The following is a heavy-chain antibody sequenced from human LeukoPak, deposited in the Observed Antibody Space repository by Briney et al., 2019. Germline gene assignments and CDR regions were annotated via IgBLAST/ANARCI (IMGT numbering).Heavy chain of an antibody. V-gene: IGHV4-38-2*02. CDR2: IYHSGST. CDR1: GYSISSGYY. Sequence: SETLSLTCTVSGYSISSGYYWGWIRQPPGKGLEWIGSIYHSGSTYYNPSLKSRVTISVDTSKNQFSLKLSSVTAADTAVYYCARGSRGGSAFDYWGQGTLVTVSS. D-gene: IGHD2-15*01. CDR3: ARGSRGGSAFDY. J-gene: IGHJ4*02.